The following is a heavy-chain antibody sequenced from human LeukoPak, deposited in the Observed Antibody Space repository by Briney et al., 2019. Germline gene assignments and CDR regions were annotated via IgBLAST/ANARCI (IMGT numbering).Heavy chain of an antibody. J-gene: IGHJ4*02. Sequence: GGSLRLSCAASGFTFSSYAMNWVRQAPGKGLKWVAVISDDGSNKYDADSVKGRFTISRDNSKNTLYLQMNSLRAEDTAVYYCARAFSTTAFDSWGQGTLVTVSS. CDR1: GFTFSSYA. CDR3: ARAFSTTAFDS. V-gene: IGHV3-30*04. D-gene: IGHD4-17*01. CDR2: ISDDGSNK.